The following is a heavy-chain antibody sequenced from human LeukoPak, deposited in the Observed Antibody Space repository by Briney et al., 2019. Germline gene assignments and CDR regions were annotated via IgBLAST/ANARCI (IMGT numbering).Heavy chain of an antibody. D-gene: IGHD2-21*01. V-gene: IGHV4-34*01. CDR1: GVSVNDYY. Sequence: SETLSLTCVVSGVSVNDYYWSWIRQSPEKGLEWIGEVSPGGYTTYNPSLKSRVIISEDTSENQLSLKVTSVTAADTALYYCARIRCGRGQYMSYNHWAQGTFVTVSS. CDR2: VSPGGYT. J-gene: IGHJ5*02. CDR3: ARIRCGRGQYMSYNH.